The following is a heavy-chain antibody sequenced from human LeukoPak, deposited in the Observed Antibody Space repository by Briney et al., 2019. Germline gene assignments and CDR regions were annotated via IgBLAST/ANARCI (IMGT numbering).Heavy chain of an antibody. CDR2: IYHSGST. V-gene: IGHV4-38-2*02. D-gene: IGHD1-1*01. CDR3: ARVAKTTTNYYYYYMDV. Sequence: SETLSLTCTVSSYSISRGYYWGWIRQSPEKGLEWIGNIYHSGSTSYNPSLKSRVTISVDTSKNQFSLKLSSVTAADTAVYYCARVAKTTTNYYYYYMDVWGKGTTVTVSS. J-gene: IGHJ6*03. CDR1: SYSISRGYY.